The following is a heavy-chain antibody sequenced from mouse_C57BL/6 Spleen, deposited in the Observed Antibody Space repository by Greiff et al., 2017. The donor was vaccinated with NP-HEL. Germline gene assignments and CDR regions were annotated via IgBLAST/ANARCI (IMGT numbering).Heavy chain of an antibody. CDR1: GYAFSSSW. CDR2: IYPGDGDT. V-gene: IGHV1-82*01. Sequence: VKLQESGPELVKPGASVKISCKASGYAFSSSWMNWVKQRPGKGLEWIGRIYPGDGDTNYNGKFKGKATLTADKSSSTAYMQLSSLTSEDSAVYFCAIVLFAYWGQGTLVTVSA. J-gene: IGHJ3*01. CDR3: AIVLFAY.